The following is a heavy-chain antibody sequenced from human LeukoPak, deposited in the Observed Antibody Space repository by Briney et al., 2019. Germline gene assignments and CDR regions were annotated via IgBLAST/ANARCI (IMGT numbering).Heavy chain of an antibody. D-gene: IGHD3-22*01. J-gene: IGHJ6*02. CDR2: IKSKTDGGTT. V-gene: IGHV3-15*01. Sequence: GGSLRLSCAASGFTFSNAWMSWVRQAPGKGLEWVGRIKSKTDGGTTDYAAPVKGRFTISRDDSKNTLYLQMNSLKTEDTAVYYCTTEETYYYDSSGYFYGMDVWGQGTTVTVSS. CDR3: TTEETYYYDSSGYFYGMDV. CDR1: GFTFSNAW.